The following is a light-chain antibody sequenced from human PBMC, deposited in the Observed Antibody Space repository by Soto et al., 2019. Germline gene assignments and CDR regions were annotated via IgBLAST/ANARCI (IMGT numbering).Light chain of an antibody. V-gene: IGKV3D-20*02. CDR1: QSVSSSY. CDR2: GAS. Sequence: EIVLTQSPGTLSLSPGERATLSCRASQSVSSSYLAWYQQKPGQAPRLLIYGASSRATGIPDRFSGSGSGTDFTLTISRLEPEDFAVYYCQQRSNWPPEWWTFGQGTKVEIK. CDR3: QQRSNWPPEWWT. J-gene: IGKJ1*01.